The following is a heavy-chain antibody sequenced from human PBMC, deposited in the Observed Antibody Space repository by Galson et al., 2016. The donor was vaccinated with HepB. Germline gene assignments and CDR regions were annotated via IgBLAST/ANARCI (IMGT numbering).Heavy chain of an antibody. D-gene: IGHD5-24*01. J-gene: IGHJ2*01. V-gene: IGHV4-34*01. CDR1: GGSLSGTN. Sequence: SETLSLTCALYGGSLSGTNWGWFRQSPSKGLEWIAEISHRGNIHYNPSLKSRLTISIDTTKNQFSLRANSVTAADTAVYYCAWRGDVYSYWYFDLWGRGTLVTVSS. CDR2: ISHRGNI. CDR3: AWRGDVYSYWYFDL.